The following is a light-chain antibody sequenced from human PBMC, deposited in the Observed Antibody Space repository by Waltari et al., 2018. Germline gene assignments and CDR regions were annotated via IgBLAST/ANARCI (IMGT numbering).Light chain of an antibody. CDR3: QVWDSSSDHVGV. Sequence: SYVLTQPPSVSVAPGQTARITCWGNNIGSNSVHLSQQKPGQAPVLVFYDVSDRPSGTPERFSGSNSGNTATLTISRVEAGDEADYYCQVWDSSSDHVGVFCGGTKLTVL. CDR1: NIGSNS. V-gene: IGLV3-21*02. CDR2: DVS. J-gene: IGLJ2*01.